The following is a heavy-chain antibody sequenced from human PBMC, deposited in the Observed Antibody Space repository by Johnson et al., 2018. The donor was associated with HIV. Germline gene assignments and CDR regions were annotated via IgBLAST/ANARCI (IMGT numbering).Heavy chain of an antibody. CDR1: GFSFSNYA. CDR3: AKEGIIPTAASVGPPVDLDF. Sequence: VQLVESGGGVVQPGRSLRLSCAASGFSFSNYAMDWVRHVAGKGLEWVSAISSSGGGTYYADSVEGRFAISRDNSKNILYLQMNILRAEDTALYYCAKEGIIPTAASVGPPVDLDFWGQGTTVTVSS. J-gene: IGHJ3*01. D-gene: IGHD4-17*01. V-gene: IGHV3-23*04. CDR2: ISSSGGGT.